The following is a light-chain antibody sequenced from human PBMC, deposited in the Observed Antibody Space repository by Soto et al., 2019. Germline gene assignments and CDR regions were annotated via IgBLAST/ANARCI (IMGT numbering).Light chain of an antibody. CDR3: QQRGNWPPT. CDR2: DAS. CDR1: QSVSSY. J-gene: IGKJ5*01. Sequence: EIVLTQSPATLSLSPGERATLSCRASQSVSSYLGWYQQKPGQAPTLLIYDASNRATGIPARFSGSGSGTDFTLTISSLEPEDFALYYCQQRGNWPPTFGQGTRLEIK. V-gene: IGKV3-11*01.